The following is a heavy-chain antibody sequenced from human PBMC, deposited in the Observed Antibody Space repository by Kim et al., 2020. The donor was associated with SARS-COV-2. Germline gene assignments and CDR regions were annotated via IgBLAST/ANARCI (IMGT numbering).Heavy chain of an antibody. J-gene: IGHJ4*02. D-gene: IGHD7-27*01. V-gene: IGHV3-21*01. CDR3: ARETGEADGFDY. CDR1: GFTFSSYS. Sequence: GGSLRLSCAASGFTFSSYSMNWVRQAPGKGLEWVSSISSSSSYIYYADSVKGRFTISRDNAKNSLYLQMNSLRAEDTAVYYCARETGEADGFDYWGQGTLVTVSS. CDR2: ISSSSSYI.